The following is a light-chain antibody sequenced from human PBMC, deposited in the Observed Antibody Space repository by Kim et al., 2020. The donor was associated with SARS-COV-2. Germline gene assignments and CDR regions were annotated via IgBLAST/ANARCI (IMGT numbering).Light chain of an antibody. V-gene: IGLV1-44*01. CDR2: SNN. Sequence: GQTVTISCSGSNSNIGRNTVNWYQQCPGAAPKLLIDSNNRRPSGVPDRVSGSKSGPSASLAISGLQSEDEADYYCATWDDSLDVYMFGGGTKLTVL. CDR1: NSNIGRNT. J-gene: IGLJ3*02. CDR3: ATWDDSLDVYM.